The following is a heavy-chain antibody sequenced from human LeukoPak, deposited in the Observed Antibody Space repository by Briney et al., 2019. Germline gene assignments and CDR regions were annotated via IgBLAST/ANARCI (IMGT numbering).Heavy chain of an antibody. CDR3: ARGGYYYDSSGYYPLGY. Sequence: HPGGSLRLSCAASGFTVSSNYMSWVRQAPGKGLEWVSVIYSGGSTYYADSVKGRFTISRDNSKNTLYLQMNSLRAEDTAVYYCARGGYYYDSSGYYPLGYWGQGTLVTVSS. J-gene: IGHJ4*02. D-gene: IGHD3-22*01. V-gene: IGHV3-53*01. CDR2: IYSGGST. CDR1: GFTVSSNY.